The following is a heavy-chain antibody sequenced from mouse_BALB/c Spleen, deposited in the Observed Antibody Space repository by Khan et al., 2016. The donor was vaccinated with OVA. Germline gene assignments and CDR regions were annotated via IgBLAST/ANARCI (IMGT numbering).Heavy chain of an antibody. J-gene: IGHJ1*01. D-gene: IGHD2-1*01. CDR2: INTYTGEP. CDR1: GYTFTNYG. Sequence: QIQLVQSGPELKKPGETVKISCKASGYTFTNYGMTWVKQAPGKGLKWMGWINTYTGEPTYADDFKGRFAFSLETSATPASLPINNLKNEDTATDFCARVGNYWYFDVWGAGTTVTVSS. CDR3: ARVGNYWYFDV. V-gene: IGHV9-3-1*01.